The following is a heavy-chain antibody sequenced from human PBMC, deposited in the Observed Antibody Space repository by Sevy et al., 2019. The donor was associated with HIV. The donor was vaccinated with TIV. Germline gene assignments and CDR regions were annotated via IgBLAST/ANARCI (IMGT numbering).Heavy chain of an antibody. J-gene: IGHJ3*02. V-gene: IGHV3-23*01. CDR1: RFTFSSYA. D-gene: IGHD3-16*01. CDR2: IGPSGDNT. Sequence: GGSLRLSCAASRFTFSSYAMYLIRQAPGKGLEWVSAIGPSGDNTYYVDSVRGRFTISRDNSKSTLYLKMNSLRAEDTAVYSCAKNTGGTYAFDIWGQGTMVTVSS. CDR3: AKNTGGTYAFDI.